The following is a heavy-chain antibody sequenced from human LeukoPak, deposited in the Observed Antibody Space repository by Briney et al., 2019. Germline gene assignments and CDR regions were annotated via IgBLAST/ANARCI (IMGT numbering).Heavy chain of an antibody. J-gene: IGHJ6*04. Sequence: PGESLRLSCATSGFTFSSYEMTWVRQAPGKGLEWISYISGSGGTRYYADSVKGRFTISRDNAKNSLYLQMTSLRAEDTAVYYCARNRGSASYFYYDMDVWGKGTSVTVSS. D-gene: IGHD2-2*01. CDR2: ISGSGGTR. V-gene: IGHV3-48*03. CDR3: ARNRGSASYFYYDMDV. CDR1: GFTFSSYE.